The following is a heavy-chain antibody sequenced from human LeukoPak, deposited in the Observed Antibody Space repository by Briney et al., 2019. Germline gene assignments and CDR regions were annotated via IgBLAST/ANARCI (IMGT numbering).Heavy chain of an antibody. CDR3: ARVAGMEDQLLYDALDI. V-gene: IGHV1-2*02. D-gene: IGHD1-26*01. CDR2: INPNSGGT. CDR1: GGTFSSYA. Sequence: GASVKVSCRASGGTFSSYAISWVRQAPGQGLEWMGWINPNSGGTKYAQKFQGRVTMTRDTSISTGYMELSRLRSDDTAVYYCARVAGMEDQLLYDALDIWGQGTMVTVSS. J-gene: IGHJ3*02.